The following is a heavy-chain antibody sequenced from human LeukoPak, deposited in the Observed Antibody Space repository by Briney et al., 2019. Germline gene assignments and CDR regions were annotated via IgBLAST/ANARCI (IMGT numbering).Heavy chain of an antibody. J-gene: IGHJ4*02. V-gene: IGHV3-20*04. Sequence: PGGSLRLSCAASGFTFDDYGMSWVRQAPGKGLEWDSGINWNGGRTGYADSVKGRFTISRDNAKNSLYLRMNSLRAEDTALYYCARDCSGGSCQVRDYWGQGTLVTVSS. D-gene: IGHD2-15*01. CDR1: GFTFDDYG. CDR3: ARDCSGGSCQVRDY. CDR2: INWNGGRT.